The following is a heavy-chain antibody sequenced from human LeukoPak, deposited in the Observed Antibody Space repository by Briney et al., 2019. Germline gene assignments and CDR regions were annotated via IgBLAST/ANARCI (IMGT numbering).Heavy chain of an antibody. CDR3: ATLVSTRYYFDY. CDR2: INHSGST. V-gene: IGHV4-34*08. D-gene: IGHD5/OR15-5a*01. Sequence: PGGSLRLSCAASGFTFSSYWMSWVRQAPGKGLEWIGEINHSGSTNYNPSLKSRVTISVDTSKNQFSLRLTSVTAADTAVYFCATLVSTRYYFDYWGQGTLVTVSS. CDR1: GFTFSSYW. J-gene: IGHJ4*02.